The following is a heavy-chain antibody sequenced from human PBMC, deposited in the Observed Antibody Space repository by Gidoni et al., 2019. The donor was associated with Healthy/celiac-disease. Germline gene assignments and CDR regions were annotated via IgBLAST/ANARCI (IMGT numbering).Heavy chain of an antibody. CDR3: ARGGSIAARPLDY. J-gene: IGHJ4*02. D-gene: IGHD6-6*01. V-gene: IGHV3-64*01. Sequence: EVQLVESVGGLVQPGGSLRLSCAASGFTFRSYAMHWVRQAPGKGLEYVSAISSNGGSTYYANSVKGRFTISRDNSKNTLYLQMGSLRAEDMAVYYCARGGSIAARPLDYWGQGTLVTVSS. CDR1: GFTFRSYA. CDR2: ISSNGGST.